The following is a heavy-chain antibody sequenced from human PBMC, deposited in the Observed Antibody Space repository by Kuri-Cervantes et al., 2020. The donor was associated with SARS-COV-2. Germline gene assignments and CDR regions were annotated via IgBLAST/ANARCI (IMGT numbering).Heavy chain of an antibody. V-gene: IGHV3-53*04. J-gene: IGHJ4*02. D-gene: IGHD3-3*01. CDR1: GFTFDDYT. Sequence: GGSLRLSCAASGFTFDDYTMHWVRQAPGKGLEWVSVIHSGGSTYYADSVKGRFTISRHNSKNTLHLQMNSLRAEDTAVYYCAADFWSGIWGQGTLVTVSS. CDR2: IHSGGST. CDR3: AADFWSGI.